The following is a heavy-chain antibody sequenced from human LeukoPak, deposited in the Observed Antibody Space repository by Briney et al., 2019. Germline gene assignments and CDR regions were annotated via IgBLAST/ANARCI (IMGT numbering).Heavy chain of an antibody. Sequence: SETLSLTCVVSGGSISSGGYSWSWIRQLPGKGLEWIGYIYHSGSTYYNPSLKSRVTISVDRSKNQFSLKLSSVTAADTAVYYCARAVAGTTGVVDYWGQGTLVTVSS. J-gene: IGHJ4*02. CDR1: GGSISSGGYS. V-gene: IGHV4-30-2*01. D-gene: IGHD6-19*01. CDR2: IYHSGST. CDR3: ARAVAGTTGVVDY.